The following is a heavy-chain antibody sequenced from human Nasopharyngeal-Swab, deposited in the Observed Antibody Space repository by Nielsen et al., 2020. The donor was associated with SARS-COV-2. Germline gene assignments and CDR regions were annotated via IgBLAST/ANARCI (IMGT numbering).Heavy chain of an antibody. V-gene: IGHV4-61*08. Sequence: SETLSLTCTVSGGSINSGGYYWSWIRQHPGNGLEWIGYIYYSGSTNYNPSLKSRVTISVDTSKNQFSLKLSSVTAADTAVYYCARSASGYDSSGYYGYAFDIWGQGTMVTVSS. CDR3: ARSASGYDSSGYYGYAFDI. CDR1: GGSINSGGYY. D-gene: IGHD3-22*01. CDR2: IYYSGST. J-gene: IGHJ3*02.